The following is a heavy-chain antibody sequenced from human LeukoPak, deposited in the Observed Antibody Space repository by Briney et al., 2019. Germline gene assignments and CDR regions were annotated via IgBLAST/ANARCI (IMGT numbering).Heavy chain of an antibody. Sequence: GGSLRLSCAASGFTFSSYDMHWVRQGPGKGLEWVSDIGTAGDTYYPVSVKGRFTTSKENAKNSLYLQMNSLRVGDTAVYYCARGRGWGTFDIWGQGTMVTVSS. J-gene: IGHJ3*02. V-gene: IGHV3-13*04. CDR2: IGTAGDT. CDR3: ARGRGWGTFDI. D-gene: IGHD3-10*01. CDR1: GFTFSSYD.